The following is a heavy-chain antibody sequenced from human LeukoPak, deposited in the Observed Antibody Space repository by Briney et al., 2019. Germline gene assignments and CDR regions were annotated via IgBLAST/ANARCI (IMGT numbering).Heavy chain of an antibody. V-gene: IGHV3-48*04. CDR2: ISSSSSTI. J-gene: IGHJ4*02. Sequence: PGGSLRLSCAASGFTFSTYSMNWVRQAPGKGLEWVSYISSSSSTIYYADSVKGRFTISRDNAQNSLYLQMNSLRAEDTAIYYCVRDCGTYRPIEYWGQGTLVTVSS. CDR3: VRDCGTYRPIEY. D-gene: IGHD1-26*01. CDR1: GFTFSTYS.